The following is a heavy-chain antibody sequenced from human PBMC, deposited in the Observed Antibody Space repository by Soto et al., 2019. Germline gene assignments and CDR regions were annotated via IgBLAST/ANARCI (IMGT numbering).Heavy chain of an antibody. Sequence: ASVKVSCKASGGTFSSYTISWVRQAPGQGLEWMGRIIPILGIANYAQKFQGRVTITADKSTSTAYMELSSLRSEDTAVYYCARVVAVTRGPNPKSYYFDYWGQGTLVTVSS. CDR1: GGTFSSYT. CDR3: ARVVAVTRGPNPKSYYFDY. J-gene: IGHJ4*02. CDR2: IIPILGIA. V-gene: IGHV1-69*02. D-gene: IGHD4-17*01.